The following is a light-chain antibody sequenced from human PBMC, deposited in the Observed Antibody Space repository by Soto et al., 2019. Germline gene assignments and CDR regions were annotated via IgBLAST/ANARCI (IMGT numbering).Light chain of an antibody. J-gene: IGKJ1*01. V-gene: IGKV3-15*01. CDR3: QQYDTRPRT. CDR2: GAS. Sequence: EIVMTQSPASLSVPPGERATLSCRASQSVSTNFAWYLQKPGQAPRLLIYGASTRATAVPARFTASGSGTEFTLCIRLLQSDHYSVYYCQQYDTRPRTFGQGTKVEI. CDR1: QSVSTN.